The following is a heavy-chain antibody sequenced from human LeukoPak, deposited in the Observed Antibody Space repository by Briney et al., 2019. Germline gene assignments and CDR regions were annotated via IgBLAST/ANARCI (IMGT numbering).Heavy chain of an antibody. J-gene: IGHJ4*02. CDR3: ARERVGGSLDY. Sequence: HPGRSLRLSCAASGFTFDDYAMHWVRQAPGKGLEWVSGISWNTGTIDYADSVKGRFTISRDNAKNSLYLQMNSLRAEDTAVYYCARERVGGSLDYWGQGTLVTVSS. D-gene: IGHD1-26*01. CDR2: ISWNTGTI. CDR1: GFTFDDYA. V-gene: IGHV3-9*01.